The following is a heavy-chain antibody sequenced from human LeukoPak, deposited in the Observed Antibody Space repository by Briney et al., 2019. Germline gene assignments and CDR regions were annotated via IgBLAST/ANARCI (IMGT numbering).Heavy chain of an antibody. J-gene: IGHJ4*02. CDR1: GFTFDDYG. CDR2: INWNGGST. V-gene: IGHV3-20*04. Sequence: PGGSLRLSCAASGFTFDDYGMSWVRQAPGKGLEWVSGINWNGGSTGCADSVKGRFTISRDNAKNSLYLQMNSLRAEDTALYYCARVPLSHEAIYYFDYWGQGTLVTVSS. D-gene: IGHD2-21*01. CDR3: ARVPLSHEAIYYFDY.